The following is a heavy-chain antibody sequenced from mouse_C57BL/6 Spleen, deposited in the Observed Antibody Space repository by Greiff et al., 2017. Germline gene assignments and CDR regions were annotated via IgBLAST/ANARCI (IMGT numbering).Heavy chain of an antibody. CDR1: GYSITSGYY. CDR2: KSYDGSN. CDR3: AREERGYAMDY. J-gene: IGHJ4*01. V-gene: IGHV3-6*01. Sequence: EVQLQESGPGLVKPSQSLSLTCSVTGYSITSGYYWNWIRQFPGNKLEWMGYKSYDGSNNYNPSLKNRISITRDTSKNQFFLKLNSVTTEDTATYYCAREERGYAMDYWGQGTSVTVSS.